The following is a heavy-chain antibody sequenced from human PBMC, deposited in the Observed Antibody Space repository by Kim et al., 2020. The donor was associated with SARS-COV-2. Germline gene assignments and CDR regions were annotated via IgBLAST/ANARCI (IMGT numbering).Heavy chain of an antibody. V-gene: IGHV3-43*01. Sequence: TYYADSVKGRFTISRDNSKNSLYLQMNSLRTEDTALYYCAKDIAAAGDYWGQGTLVTVSS. CDR3: AKDIAAAGDY. J-gene: IGHJ4*02. CDR2: T. D-gene: IGHD6-13*01.